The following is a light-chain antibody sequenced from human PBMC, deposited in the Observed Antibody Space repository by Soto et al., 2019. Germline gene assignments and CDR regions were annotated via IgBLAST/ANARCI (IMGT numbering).Light chain of an antibody. Sequence: IALTQSPRTLSLSPGERATLSCRASQSVTANYLAWYQQKPGQAPRLLIYAASIGATGIPDRFSGSGSGTDFTLTISRLEPEDFAVYYCLQYGIPLWTFGQGTKV. CDR2: AAS. J-gene: IGKJ1*01. CDR3: LQYGIPLWT. V-gene: IGKV3-20*01. CDR1: QSVTANY.